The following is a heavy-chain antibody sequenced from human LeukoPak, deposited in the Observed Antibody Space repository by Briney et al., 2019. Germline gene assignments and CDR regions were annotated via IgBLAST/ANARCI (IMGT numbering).Heavy chain of an antibody. D-gene: IGHD3-16*02. CDR3: AREWYDYVWGSYRSPKGGWFDP. Sequence: ASVKVSCKASGYTFTGYYMHWVRQAPGQGLEWMGWINPNSGGTNYAQKFQGRVTMTRDTSISPAYMELSRLRSDDTAVYYCAREWYDYVWGSYRSPKGGWFDPWGQGTLVTVSS. V-gene: IGHV1-2*02. J-gene: IGHJ5*02. CDR2: INPNSGGT. CDR1: GYTFTGYY.